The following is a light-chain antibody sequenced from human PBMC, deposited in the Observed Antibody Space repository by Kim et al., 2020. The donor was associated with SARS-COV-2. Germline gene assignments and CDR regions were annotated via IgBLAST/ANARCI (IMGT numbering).Light chain of an antibody. CDR1: RGVRGA. J-gene: IGKJ4*01. CDR2: EAS. V-gene: IGKV3-11*01. CDR3: QQSIIGPRT. Sequence: WSPGERATSPCGASRGVRGAFSWDQQKTGQGPRVLIYEASNRATRTPARCSGSGSGTEFTLTISGLEPEDFVHYYCQQSIIGPRTFGGGTKVDIK.